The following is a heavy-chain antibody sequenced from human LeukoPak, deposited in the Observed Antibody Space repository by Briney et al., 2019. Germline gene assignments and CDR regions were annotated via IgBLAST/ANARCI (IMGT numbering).Heavy chain of an antibody. CDR3: VRDNYNGYPDY. D-gene: IGHD5-18*01. CDR1: GFHFSSYG. V-gene: IGHV3-33*01. J-gene: IGHJ4*02. CDR2: IMNDGTKK. Sequence: GRSLRLSCAASGFHFSSYGMQWVRQAPGKGLEWVAVIMNDGTKKYYEDSVKGRFTISRDDSKNMLHLQMNSLRAEDTAVYYCVRDNYNGYPDYWGQGTRITVSS.